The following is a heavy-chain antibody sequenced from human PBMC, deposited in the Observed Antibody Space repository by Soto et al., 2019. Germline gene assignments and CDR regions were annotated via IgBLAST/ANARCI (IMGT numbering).Heavy chain of an antibody. CDR1: GGSISSYY. J-gene: IGHJ3*02. CDR2: IYYSGST. CDR3: ARLVRAGDAFDI. Sequence: SETLSLTCTVSGGSISSYYWSWIRQPPGKGLEWIGYIYYSGSTNYNPSLKSRVTISVDTSKNQFSLKLSSVTAADTAVYYCARLVRAGDAFDIWGQGTMVTVSS. D-gene: IGHD6-13*01. V-gene: IGHV4-59*08.